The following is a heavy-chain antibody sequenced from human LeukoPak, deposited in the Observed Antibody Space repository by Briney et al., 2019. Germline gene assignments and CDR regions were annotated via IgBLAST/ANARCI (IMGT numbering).Heavy chain of an antibody. CDR3: ARWAGESSSWYPALFDY. Sequence: GSSVKVSCKASGGTFNNHAISWVRQAPGQGLEWMGVIIPIPGTANYAQKFQGRVTITADESTSTVYMELSSLTSEDTAVYYCARWAGESSSWYPALFDYWGQGTLVTVSS. CDR1: GGTFNNHA. D-gene: IGHD6-13*01. J-gene: IGHJ4*02. CDR2: IIPIPGTA. V-gene: IGHV1-69*13.